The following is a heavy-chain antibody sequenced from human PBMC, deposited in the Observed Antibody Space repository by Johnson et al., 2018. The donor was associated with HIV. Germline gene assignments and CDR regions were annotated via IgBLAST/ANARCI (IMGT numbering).Heavy chain of an antibody. CDR3: AKVGGLRWQTWGAFDI. CDR1: GFTFSSYA. D-gene: IGHD4-23*01. J-gene: IGHJ3*02. CDR2: ISYDGSNK. V-gene: IGHV3-30-3*01. Sequence: VQLVESGGGVVQPGRSLRLSCAASGFTFSSYAMHWVRQAPGKGLEWVAVISYDGSNKYYAGSVRGRFTISRDISKNSLYLQMNSLRAEDTAVYYCAKVGGLRWQTWGAFDIWGQGTMVTVSS.